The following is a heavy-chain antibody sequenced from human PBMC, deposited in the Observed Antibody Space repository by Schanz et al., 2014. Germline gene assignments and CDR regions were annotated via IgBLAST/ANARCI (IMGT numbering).Heavy chain of an antibody. Sequence: EVQLVESGGGLIQPGGSLRLSCAASGFTFSSHWMHWVRQAPGKGPEWVSYIRSSSTPIYYADSVKGRFTMSRDNAKNSVFLQMNSLRAEDTAVYYCVRDSFFAFDYWGQGTLVTVSS. CDR3: VRDSFFAFDY. V-gene: IGHV3-48*01. J-gene: IGHJ4*02. CDR2: IRSSSTPI. D-gene: IGHD3-3*01. CDR1: GFTFSSHW.